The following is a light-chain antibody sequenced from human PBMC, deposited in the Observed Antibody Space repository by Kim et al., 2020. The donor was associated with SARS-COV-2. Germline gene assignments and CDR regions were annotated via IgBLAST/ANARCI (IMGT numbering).Light chain of an antibody. CDR1: KSVSSNY. V-gene: IGKV3-20*01. CDR2: GAS. J-gene: IGKJ4*01. CDR3: QQYGSSPLT. Sequence: SPGESATLSRRASKSVSSNYLAWYQQKPGQAPRLLIYGASSRATGIPDRFNGSGSGTDFTLTISRLEPEDFAVYYCQQYGSSPLTFGGGTKVDIK.